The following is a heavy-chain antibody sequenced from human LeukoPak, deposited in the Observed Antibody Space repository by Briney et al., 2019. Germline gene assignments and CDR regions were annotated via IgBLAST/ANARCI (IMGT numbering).Heavy chain of an antibody. D-gene: IGHD6-19*01. CDR1: GFTFSSYA. Sequence: PGGSLRLSCAASGFTFSSYAMSWVRQAPGKGLEWIGSIYYSGSTYYNPSLKSRVTISVDTSKNQFSLKLSSVTAADTAVYYCARAEQQWLVDYWGQGTLVTVSS. CDR2: IYYSGST. J-gene: IGHJ4*02. CDR3: ARAEQQWLVDY. V-gene: IGHV4-39*07.